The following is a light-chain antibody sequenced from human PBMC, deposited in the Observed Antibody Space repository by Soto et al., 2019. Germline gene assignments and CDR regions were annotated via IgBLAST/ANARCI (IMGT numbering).Light chain of an antibody. CDR1: QSVSSSY. V-gene: IGKV3-20*01. J-gene: IGKJ2*01. CDR2: GAS. CDR3: QQYGSSPGT. Sequence: EIVLTQSPGTLSLSPGERATLSCRASQSVSSSYLAWYQQKPGQAPRLLIYGASSRATGIPDRSSGSGSGTDFTLTISRLDPEDFAVYYCQQYGSSPGTFGQGTKLEIK.